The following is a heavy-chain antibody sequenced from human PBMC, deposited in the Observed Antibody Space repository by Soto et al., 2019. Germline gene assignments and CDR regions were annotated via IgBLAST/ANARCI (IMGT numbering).Heavy chain of an antibody. D-gene: IGHD3-3*01. CDR3: AQRATMTIFGLIIDNGVCFAP. J-gene: IGHJ5*02. CDR1: GFSLSTSGAA. V-gene: IGHV2-5*02. CDR2: TYWDGDR. Sequence: QITLKESGPTLVKPTQTLTLTCTFSGFSLSTSGAAVGWIRQPPGRALEWLALTYWDGDRPYNPSLQRRLTLEKGTSRAAVARPLTRVDPADTATYYCAQRATMTIFGLIIDNGVCFAPWGQGTLGIVS.